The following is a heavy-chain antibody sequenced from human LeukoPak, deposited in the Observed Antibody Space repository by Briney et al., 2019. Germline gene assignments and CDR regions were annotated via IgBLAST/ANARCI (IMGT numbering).Heavy chain of an antibody. Sequence: GWTLRLSCAASGFTFSSYGMSWVRQAPGKGLEWVSAISGRGAYTSYASSVKGRFTISRDNSKNTLYLQMNSLRVEDTAVYYCAKDLGYDYVWGEGNFYDYWGQGTLVTVSS. J-gene: IGHJ4*02. CDR2: ISGRGAYT. V-gene: IGHV3-23*01. CDR1: GFTFSSYG. D-gene: IGHD3-16*01. CDR3: AKDLGYDYVWGEGNFYDY.